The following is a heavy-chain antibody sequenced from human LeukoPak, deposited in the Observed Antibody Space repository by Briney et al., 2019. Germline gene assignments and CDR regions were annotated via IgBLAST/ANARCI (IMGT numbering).Heavy chain of an antibody. CDR1: GFSFSNYA. J-gene: IGHJ4*02. V-gene: IGHV3-21*01. CDR3: ARRGCIDSSGYDY. D-gene: IGHD3-22*01. CDR2: ISGSSSDI. Sequence: GGSLRLSCAGSGFSFSNYAMNWVRQAPGKGLEWVSSISGSSSDIYYADSMKGRLTISRDNAKNSVYLQINSLRAEDTAIYYCARRGCIDSSGYDYWGQGTLVTVSS.